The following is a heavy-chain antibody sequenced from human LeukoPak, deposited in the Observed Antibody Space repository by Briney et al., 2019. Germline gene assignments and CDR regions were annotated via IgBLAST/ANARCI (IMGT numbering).Heavy chain of an antibody. CDR2: ISAYNGNT. V-gene: IGHV1-18*01. J-gene: IGHJ4*02. CDR3: ATGFGVVII. CDR1: GYTFTSYG. Sequence: ASVKVSCKASGYTFTSYGISWVRQAPGQGLEWMGWISAYNGNTNYAQKFQGRVTITADESTSTAYMELSSLRSEDTAVYYCATGFGVVIIWGQGTLVTVSS. D-gene: IGHD3-3*01.